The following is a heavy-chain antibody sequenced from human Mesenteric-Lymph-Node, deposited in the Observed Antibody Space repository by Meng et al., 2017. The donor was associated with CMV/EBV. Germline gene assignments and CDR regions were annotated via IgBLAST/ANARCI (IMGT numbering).Heavy chain of an antibody. CDR3: TRDRTDY. CDR1: GFTFGDYA. CDR2: IRTKTYGGTT. Sequence: GESLKISCTASGFTFGDYAMTWVRQAPGKGLEWVGFIRTKTYGGTTKYAASVKGRSTISRDDSKSIAYLQMNSLKTEDTAVYYCTRDRTDYWGQGTLVTVSS. J-gene: IGHJ4*02. V-gene: IGHV3-49*04. D-gene: IGHD1-14*01.